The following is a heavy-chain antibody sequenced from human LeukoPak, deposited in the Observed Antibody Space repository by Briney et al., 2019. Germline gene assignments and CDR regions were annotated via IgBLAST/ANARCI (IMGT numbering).Heavy chain of an antibody. V-gene: IGHV4-59*05. CDR1: GGSISSYY. J-gene: IGHJ4*02. D-gene: IGHD6-6*01. CDR2: IYYSGST. CDR3: ARHEVEQLVLFDY. Sequence: PSETLPLTCTVSGGSISSYYWSWIRQPPGKGLEWIGSIYYSGSTYYNPSLKSRVTISVDTSKNQFSLKLSSVTAADTAVYYCARHEVEQLVLFDYWGQGTLVTVSS.